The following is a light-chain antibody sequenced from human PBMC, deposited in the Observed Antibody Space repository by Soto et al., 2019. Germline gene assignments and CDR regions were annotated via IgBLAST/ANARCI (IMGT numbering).Light chain of an antibody. CDR2: EVT. Sequence: QSALTQPPSASGFPGQSVTISCTGTSSDVGYYDYVSWYQQHPGKAPKLVIYEVTKRPSGVPDRVSASKSGNTASLTVSGLRAEDEADYYCCSHAGSKNYYLFGPGTKLTVL. CDR3: CSHAGSKNYYL. V-gene: IGLV2-8*01. J-gene: IGLJ1*01. CDR1: SSDVGYYDY.